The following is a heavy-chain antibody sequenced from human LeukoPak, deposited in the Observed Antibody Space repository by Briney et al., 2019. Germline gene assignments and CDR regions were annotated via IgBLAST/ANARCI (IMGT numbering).Heavy chain of an antibody. Sequence: PSDPLSLTCAVYGGSCDDYYCSWLRQPPGKGLEWIGEIHPSGIFYYNSSLLSRVTISIDTSKSQFSLRLTSVTAADTAFYYCARGRDRSKAGDHWGQGSLVTVSS. CDR3: ARGRDRSKAGDH. J-gene: IGHJ4*02. CDR2: IHPSGIF. CDR1: GGSCDDYY. D-gene: IGHD5-24*01. V-gene: IGHV4-34*01.